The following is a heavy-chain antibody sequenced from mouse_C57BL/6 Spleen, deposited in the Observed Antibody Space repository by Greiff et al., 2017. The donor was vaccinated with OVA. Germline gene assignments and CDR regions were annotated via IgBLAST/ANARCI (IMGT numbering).Heavy chain of an antibody. CDR1: GYTFTSYW. CDR2: IHPNSGST. J-gene: IGHJ4*01. CDR3: ARHSNFDYAMDY. D-gene: IGHD2-5*01. V-gene: IGHV1-64*01. Sequence: QVQLQQPGAELVKPGASVKLSCKASGYTFTSYWMHWVKLRPGQGLEWIGMIHPNSGSTNYNEKFKSKATLTVDKSSSTAYMQLSSLTSEDSAVYYCARHSNFDYAMDYWGQGTSVTVSS.